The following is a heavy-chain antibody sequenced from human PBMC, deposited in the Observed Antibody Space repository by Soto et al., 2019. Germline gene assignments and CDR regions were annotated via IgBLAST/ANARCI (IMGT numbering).Heavy chain of an antibody. CDR2: INPNSGGT. Sequence: GASVKVSCKASGYTFTGYYMHWVRQAPGQGLEWMGWINPNSGGTNYAQKFQGWVTMTRDTSISTAYMELSRLRSDDTAVYYCARAWEDIVLVPAAGAHYFDYWGQGTLVTVSS. J-gene: IGHJ4*02. CDR3: ARAWEDIVLVPAAGAHYFDY. D-gene: IGHD2-2*01. CDR1: GYTFTGYY. V-gene: IGHV1-2*04.